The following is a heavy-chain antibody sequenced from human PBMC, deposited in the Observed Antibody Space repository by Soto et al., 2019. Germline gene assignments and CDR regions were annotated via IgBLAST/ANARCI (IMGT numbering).Heavy chain of an antibody. J-gene: IGHJ2*01. Sequence: QVQLQESGPGLVKPSETLSLTCTISGGSISTYYWSWIRQPPGKGLEWIGYIFYTGTTDYNPSLKSRVTISVDTSKNQFSLKLSSVTAADTAVYYCTKRGYFDVWGRGTLVTVSS. CDR2: IFYTGTT. V-gene: IGHV4-59*01. CDR1: GGSISTYY. CDR3: TKRGYFDV.